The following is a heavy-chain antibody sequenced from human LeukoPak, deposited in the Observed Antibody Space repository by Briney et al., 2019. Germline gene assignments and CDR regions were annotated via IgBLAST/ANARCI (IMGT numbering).Heavy chain of an antibody. Sequence: QPGGSLRLSCAASGFTFTSYDMHWVRQAPGKGLEWVALIWYDGSNTYYADSVRGRFTISRDNSKNTLYLQMNSLRAEDTAVYYCAGDRKSGNFLGEFDHWDQGTLVTVSS. V-gene: IGHV3-33*01. CDR3: AGDRKSGNFLGEFDH. D-gene: IGHD1-26*01. CDR2: IWYDGSNT. CDR1: GFTFTSYD. J-gene: IGHJ5*02.